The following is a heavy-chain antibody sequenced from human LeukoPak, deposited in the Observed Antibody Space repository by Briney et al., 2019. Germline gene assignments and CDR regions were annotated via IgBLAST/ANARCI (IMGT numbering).Heavy chain of an antibody. CDR2: IIPILGIA. CDR3: ARFSATPQYCGGDCYSS. CDR1: GGTFSSYT. J-gene: IGHJ4*02. V-gene: IGHV1-69*02. Sequence: SVKVSCKASGGTFSSYTISWVRQAPGQGLEWKGRIIPILGIANYAQKFQGRVTITADKSTSTAYMELSSLRSEDTAVYYCARFSATPQYCGGDCYSSWGQGTLVTVSS. D-gene: IGHD2-21*02.